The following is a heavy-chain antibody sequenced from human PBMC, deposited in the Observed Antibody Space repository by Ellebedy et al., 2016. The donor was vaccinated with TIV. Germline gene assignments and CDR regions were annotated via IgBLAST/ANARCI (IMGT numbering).Heavy chain of an antibody. V-gene: IGHV5-51*01. CDR3: ARLDYSHSYGMDV. D-gene: IGHD5-12*01. CDR2: IYPRDSDT. CDR1: GYSFTSYW. Sequence: GESLKISCKGSGYSFTSYWIGWVRQMPGKGLEWMGSIYPRDSDTRYSPSSQGHVTISADKSTNTAYLQWNSLEASDTGIYYCARLDYSHSYGMDVWGQGTAVTVTS. J-gene: IGHJ6*02.